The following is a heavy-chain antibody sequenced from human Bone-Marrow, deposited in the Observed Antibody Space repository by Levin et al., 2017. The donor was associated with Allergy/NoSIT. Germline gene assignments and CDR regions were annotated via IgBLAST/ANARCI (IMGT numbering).Heavy chain of an antibody. CDR1: GFNFGDYG. CDR3: TRDPSGGYTYGLHYFDY. Sequence: QTGGSLRLSCTTSGFNFGDYGVSWFRQAPGKGLEWVGLIRSKAHGGTTEYAASVKGRFTISRDDSKSLAYLQMNSLKTEDTAVYYCTRDPSGGYTYGLHYFDYWGQGTLVTVSS. J-gene: IGHJ4*02. CDR2: IRSKAHGGTT. D-gene: IGHD5-18*01. V-gene: IGHV3-49*03.